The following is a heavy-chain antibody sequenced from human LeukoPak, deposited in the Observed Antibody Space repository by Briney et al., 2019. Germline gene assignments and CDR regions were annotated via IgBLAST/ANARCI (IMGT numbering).Heavy chain of an antibody. CDR3: ARDRGSGYYYYYGMDV. CDR2: INQDGSEK. Sequence: GGSLRLSCAASGFTFSSYWMSWVRQAPGKGLEWVANINQDGSEKYYVDSVKGRFTISRDNSKNSLYLQMNSLRAEDTAVYYCARDRGSGYYYYYGMDVWGQGTTVTVSS. V-gene: IGHV3-7*01. J-gene: IGHJ6*02. D-gene: IGHD2-15*01. CDR1: GFTFSSYW.